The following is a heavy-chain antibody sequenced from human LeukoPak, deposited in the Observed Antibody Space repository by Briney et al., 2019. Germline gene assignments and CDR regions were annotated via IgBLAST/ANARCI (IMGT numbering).Heavy chain of an antibody. CDR1: GFTISSYA. CDR3: AQASPHYYDSSGYLGSPY. Sequence: GGSLRLSCAASGFTISSYAMSWVRQAPGKGLEWVSAISGSGGSTYYADSVKGRFTISRDNSKNTLYLQMNSLRAEDTAVYYCAQASPHYYDSSGYLGSPYWGQGTLVTVSS. CDR2: ISGSGGST. D-gene: IGHD3-22*01. V-gene: IGHV3-23*01. J-gene: IGHJ4*02.